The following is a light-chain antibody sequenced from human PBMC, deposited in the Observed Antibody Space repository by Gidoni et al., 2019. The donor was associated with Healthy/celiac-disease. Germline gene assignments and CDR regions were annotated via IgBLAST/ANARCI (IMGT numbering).Light chain of an antibody. CDR1: QSVSSY. J-gene: IGKJ5*01. CDR2: DAS. CDR3: QQRSNWPLT. V-gene: IGKV3-11*01. Sequence: EIVLTQSPATLSLSPGERATLSCRASQSVSSYLAWYQQKPGQAPRLLIYDASNRATSIPARFSGSGSGTDFTLTISSLEPEDFAVYYCQQRSNWPLTFGQXTRLEIK.